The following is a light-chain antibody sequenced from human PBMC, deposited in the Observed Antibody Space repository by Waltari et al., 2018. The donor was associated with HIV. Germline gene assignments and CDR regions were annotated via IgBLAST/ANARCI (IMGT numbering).Light chain of an antibody. V-gene: IGLV2-11*01. J-gene: IGLJ3*02. CDR2: DVT. Sequence: QSALTQPRSVSGSPGQSVTISSTGTSTHVGGYDFVSWYQQPPGKAPRLMIYDVTKRPSGVRDRFSGSKSGNTASLTISGLQAEDEAEYYCCSYAGAYTFWVFGGGTQLTVL. CDR3: CSYAGAYTFWV. CDR1: STHVGGYDF.